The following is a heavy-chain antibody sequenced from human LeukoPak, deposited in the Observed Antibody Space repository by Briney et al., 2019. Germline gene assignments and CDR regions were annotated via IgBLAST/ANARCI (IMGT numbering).Heavy chain of an antibody. CDR1: GFTFSTYS. CDR3: AREPRPNSGYSYGYRYYYYGMDV. V-gene: IGHV3-30-3*01. J-gene: IGHJ6*02. CDR2: ISYDGSNK. Sequence: GGSLRLSCAASGFTFSTYSMHWVRQAPGKGLEWVAVISYDGSNKYDADSVKGRFTISRDNSKNTLYLQMNSLRAEDTAVYYCAREPRPNSGYSYGYRYYYYGMDVWGQGTTVTVSS. D-gene: IGHD5-18*01.